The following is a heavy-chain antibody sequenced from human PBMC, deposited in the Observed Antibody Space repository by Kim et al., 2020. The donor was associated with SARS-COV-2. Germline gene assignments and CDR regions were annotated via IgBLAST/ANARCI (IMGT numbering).Heavy chain of an antibody. CDR3: ARSNSIDF. D-gene: IGHD2-21*01. CDR2: TGNP. J-gene: IGHJ4*02. V-gene: IGHV7-4-1*02. Sequence: TGNPTYAQGFTGRFVFSLDTSVSTAYLQLSSLKAEDTAIYYCARSNSIDFWGQGTLVSVSS.